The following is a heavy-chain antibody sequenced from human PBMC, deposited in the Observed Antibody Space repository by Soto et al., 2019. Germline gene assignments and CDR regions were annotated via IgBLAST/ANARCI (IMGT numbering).Heavy chain of an antibody. D-gene: IGHD6-6*01. J-gene: IGHJ6*02. CDR3: AISSIAARLSGMDV. CDR2: IDPSDSYT. Sequence: PGESLKISCKGSGHSFTSYWISWVRQMPGKGLEWMGRIDPSDSYTNYSPSFQGHVTISADKSISTAYLQWSSLKASDTAMYYCAISSIAARLSGMDVWGQGTTVTVSS. V-gene: IGHV5-10-1*01. CDR1: GHSFTSYW.